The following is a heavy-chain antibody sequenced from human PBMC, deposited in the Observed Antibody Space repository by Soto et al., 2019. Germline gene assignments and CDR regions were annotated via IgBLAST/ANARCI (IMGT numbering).Heavy chain of an antibody. CDR3: AKGGVATIRFFDY. V-gene: IGHV3-9*01. CDR1: GFTFDDYA. D-gene: IGHD5-12*01. J-gene: IGHJ4*02. Sequence: EVQLVESGGGLVQPGRSLRLSCAASGFTFDDYAMHWVRQAPGKGLEWVSGISWNSGNIGYADSVKGRFTISRDNAKNSLYLKMNSLRAEDTALYYCAKGGVATIRFFDYSGQGTLVTVSS. CDR2: ISWNSGNI.